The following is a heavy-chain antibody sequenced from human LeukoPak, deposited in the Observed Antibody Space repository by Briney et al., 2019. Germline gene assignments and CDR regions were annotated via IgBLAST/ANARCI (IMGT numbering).Heavy chain of an antibody. V-gene: IGHV3-74*03. Sequence: GGSLRLSCAASGFTFSNYWMHWVRQAPGKGLVWVSRITSDGITTMYADSVKGRFTISRDNAKNTLHLQMNSLRAEDTAVYYCARDLYGGAGFDYWGQGTLVTVSS. D-gene: IGHD4-17*01. CDR2: ITSDGITT. CDR1: GFTFSNYW. CDR3: ARDLYGGAGFDY. J-gene: IGHJ4*02.